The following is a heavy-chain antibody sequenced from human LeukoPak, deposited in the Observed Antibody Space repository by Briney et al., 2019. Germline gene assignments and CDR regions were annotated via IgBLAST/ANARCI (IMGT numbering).Heavy chain of an antibody. V-gene: IGHV3-33*01. CDR2: IWYDGSNK. CDR1: GFTFSSYG. Sequence: GGTLRLSCAATGFTFSSYGMHWVRQAPGKGLEWVAVIWYDGSNKYYADSVKGRFTISRDNSKNTLYLQMNSLRAEDTAVYYCATAYRFLEWLSPLDYWGQGTLVTVSS. CDR3: ATAYRFLEWLSPLDY. J-gene: IGHJ4*02. D-gene: IGHD3-3*01.